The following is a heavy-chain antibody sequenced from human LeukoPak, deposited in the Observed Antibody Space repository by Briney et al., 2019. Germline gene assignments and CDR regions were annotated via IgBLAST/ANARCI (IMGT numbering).Heavy chain of an antibody. V-gene: IGHV3-73*01. Sequence: GGSLKLSCAASGFTFSGSVIHWVRQASGKGLEWVGRIRTKANTYATVYAASVKGRFTISRDDSNNTAYLQMNSLRTEDTALYYCAKDTYKRQQLVWGTDVWGQGTTVTVSS. CDR3: AKDTYKRQQLVWGTDV. CDR1: GFTFSGSV. CDR2: IRTKANTYAT. D-gene: IGHD6-13*01. J-gene: IGHJ6*02.